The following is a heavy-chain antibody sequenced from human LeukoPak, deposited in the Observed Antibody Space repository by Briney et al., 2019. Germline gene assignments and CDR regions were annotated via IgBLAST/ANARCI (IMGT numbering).Heavy chain of an antibody. Sequence: GGSLRLACAASGFRFSSYAMSWVRQAPGKGLEWVSAISGSGVSTYYADSVKGRFTVSRDNAKNSLYLQMNSLRAEDTAVYYCAREVVVPAAMSYYYYYYMDVWGKGTTVTVSS. J-gene: IGHJ6*03. D-gene: IGHD2-2*01. CDR2: ISGSGVST. V-gene: IGHV3-23*01. CDR3: AREVVVPAAMSYYYYYYMDV. CDR1: GFRFSSYA.